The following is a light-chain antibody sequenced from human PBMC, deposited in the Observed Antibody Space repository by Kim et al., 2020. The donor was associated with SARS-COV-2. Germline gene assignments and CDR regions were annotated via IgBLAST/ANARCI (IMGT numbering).Light chain of an antibody. J-gene: IGLJ3*02. CDR3: APWDDNLNGPV. CDR1: SSNIGINP. Sequence: QSVLTQPPSASGTPGQRVTISCSGSSSNIGINPVNWYQQVPGTAPKLLIYSNNQRPSGVPDRFSGSASGTSASLTISGLQSEDEADYYCAPWDDNLNGPVFGGGTQLTVL. V-gene: IGLV1-44*01. CDR2: SNN.